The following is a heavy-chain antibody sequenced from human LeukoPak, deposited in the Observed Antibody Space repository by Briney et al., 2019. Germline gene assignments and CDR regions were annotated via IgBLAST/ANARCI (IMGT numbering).Heavy chain of an antibody. CDR2: IYCSGST. V-gene: IGHV4-59*01. D-gene: IGHD5-24*01. Sequence: PSETLSLTCTVSGGSIISYYWSWIRQPPGKGLEWIGYIYCSGSTNYNPSLKNRVTISLDTSKNQFSLKLSSVTAADTAVYYCARVTRDGYNYFDYWGQGTLVTVSS. CDR3: ARVTRDGYNYFDY. CDR1: GGSIISYY. J-gene: IGHJ4*02.